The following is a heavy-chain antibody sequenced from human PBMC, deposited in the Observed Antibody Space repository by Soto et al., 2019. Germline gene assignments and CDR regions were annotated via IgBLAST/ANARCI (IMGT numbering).Heavy chain of an antibody. V-gene: IGHV4-31*03. CDR1: GGSISSGGYY. J-gene: IGHJ4*02. CDR2: IYYSGST. D-gene: IGHD3-3*01. CDR3: AQSGGFLEWLLYY. Sequence: PSETLSLTCTVSGGSISSGGYYWSWIRQHPGKGLEWIGYIYYSGSTYYNPSLKSRVTISVDTSKNQFSLKLSSVTAADTAVYYCAQSGGFLEWLLYYWGQGTLVTVSS.